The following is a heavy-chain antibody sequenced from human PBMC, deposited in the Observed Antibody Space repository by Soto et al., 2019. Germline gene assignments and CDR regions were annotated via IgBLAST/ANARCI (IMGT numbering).Heavy chain of an antibody. Sequence: QVQLQESGPGLVKPSETLSLTCTVSGGSISSYYWSWIRQPPGKGLEWIGYIYYSGSTNYNPSLTSRVTISVDTSKNQFSLRLSSVTAADTAVYYCARAPYHTVTTFLDYWGQGTLVTVSS. CDR3: ARAPYHTVTTFLDY. CDR2: IYYSGST. CDR1: GGSISSYY. J-gene: IGHJ4*02. V-gene: IGHV4-59*01. D-gene: IGHD4-17*01.